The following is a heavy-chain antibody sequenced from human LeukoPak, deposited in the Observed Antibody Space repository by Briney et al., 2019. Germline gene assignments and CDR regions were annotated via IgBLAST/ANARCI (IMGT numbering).Heavy chain of an antibody. D-gene: IGHD2-15*01. CDR3: ARGIYAGAATGFQH. Sequence: ASVKVSCKASGYTFTAYYIHWVRQAPGQGLEWMGWINPNSGGTNYAQKFQGRVTMTRDTSISTAYMELSRLRSNDTAVYYCARGIYAGAATGFQHWGQGTLVTVSS. CDR2: INPNSGGT. V-gene: IGHV1-2*02. J-gene: IGHJ1*01. CDR1: GYTFTAYY.